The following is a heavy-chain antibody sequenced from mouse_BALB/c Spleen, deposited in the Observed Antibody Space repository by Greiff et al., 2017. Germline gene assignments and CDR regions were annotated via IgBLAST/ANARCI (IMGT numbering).Heavy chain of an antibody. CDR2: ISSGGST. CDR1: GFTFSSYA. CDR3: ARAAYYYAMDY. Sequence: VQLKESGGGLVKPGGSLKLSCAASGFTFSSYAMSWVRQTPEKRLEWVASISSGGSTYYPDSVKGRFTISRDNARNILYLQMSSLRSEDTAMYYCARAAYYYAMDYWGQGTSVTVSS. J-gene: IGHJ4*01. V-gene: IGHV5-6-5*01.